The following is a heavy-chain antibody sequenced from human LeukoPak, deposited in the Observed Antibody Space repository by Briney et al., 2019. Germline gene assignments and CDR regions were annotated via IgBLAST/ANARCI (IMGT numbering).Heavy chain of an antibody. D-gene: IGHD6-19*01. CDR2: IYYTGIT. CDR1: GDSISSSSYF. Sequence: TPSETLSLICTVSGDSISSSSYFWGWIRQPPGKGLEWIGSIYYTGITHYNPSLKSRVTISVNTSKNQFSLRLSSVTATDTAVHYCARHQRVQWPIHGKIDYWGQGALVTVSS. CDR3: ARHQRVQWPIHGKIDY. V-gene: IGHV4-39*01. J-gene: IGHJ4*02.